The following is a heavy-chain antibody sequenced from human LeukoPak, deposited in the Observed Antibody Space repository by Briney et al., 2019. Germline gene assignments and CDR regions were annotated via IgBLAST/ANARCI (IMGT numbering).Heavy chain of an antibody. Sequence: SVKVSCKASGGTFSSYAISWVRQAPGQGLEWMGGIIPIFGTANYAQKFQGRVTITADESTSTAYMELSSLRSEDTAVYYCARDRVSGEYYYYGMDVWGQGTTVTVSS. V-gene: IGHV1-69*13. D-gene: IGHD2-8*01. CDR3: ARDRVSGEYYYYGMDV. J-gene: IGHJ6*02. CDR1: GGTFSSYA. CDR2: IIPIFGTA.